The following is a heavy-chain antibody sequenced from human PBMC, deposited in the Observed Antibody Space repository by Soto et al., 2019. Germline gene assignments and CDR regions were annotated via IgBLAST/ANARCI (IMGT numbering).Heavy chain of an antibody. D-gene: IGHD3-10*01. V-gene: IGHV4-61*01. CDR1: GGSVYSGSYD. CDR3: ARVGSGSYSY. Sequence: SETMSLTCTVSGGSVYSGSYDWSWIRQPPGKGLEWIGYIYYSGSTNYNPSLKSRVTISVDTSKNQFSLKLSSVTAADTAVYYCARVGSGSYSYWGQGTLVTVSS. CDR2: IYYSGST. J-gene: IGHJ4*02.